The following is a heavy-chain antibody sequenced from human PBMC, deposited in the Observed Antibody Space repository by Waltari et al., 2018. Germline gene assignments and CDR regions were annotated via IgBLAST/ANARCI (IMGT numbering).Heavy chain of an antibody. Sequence: EVQLVESGGGLVQPGGSLRLSCEASGFTFSSYTMNWVRQAPGKGLEGVSYINGPSTAIYYTDSVKGRFTISRDNTKNSLYLQMNSLRAEDTAVYYCASPAGKLGTFDKWGQGTMVTVSS. D-gene: IGHD3-16*01. CDR3: ASPAGKLGTFDK. CDR2: INGPSTAI. CDR1: GFTFSSYT. V-gene: IGHV3-48*04. J-gene: IGHJ3*02.